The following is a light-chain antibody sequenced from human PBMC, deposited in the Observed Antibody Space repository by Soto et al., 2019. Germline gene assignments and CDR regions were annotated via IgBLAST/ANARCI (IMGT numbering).Light chain of an antibody. J-gene: IGKJ3*01. CDR3: QQFGTSPLVT. V-gene: IGKV3-20*01. Sequence: EIVLTQSPGTLSLSPGERAPLSCRASQSVNTKYLAWYQQKPGQAPRLLIYGVSSRATGIPDRFSGSGSGTDFILTISRVEPEDFAVYYCQQFGTSPLVTFGPGTKVDIK. CDR1: QSVNTKY. CDR2: GVS.